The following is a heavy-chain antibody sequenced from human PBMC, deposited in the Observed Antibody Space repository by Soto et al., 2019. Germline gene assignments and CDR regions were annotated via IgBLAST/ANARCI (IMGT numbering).Heavy chain of an antibody. V-gene: IGHV4-34*01. D-gene: IGHD6-6*01. J-gene: IGHJ4*02. CDR1: DGSFSGYY. Sequence: SETLSLTCAVHDGSFSGYYWSWIRQPPGKGLEWIGEINHSGSTNYNPSLKSRVTISVDTSKNQFSLKLSSVTAADTAVYYCARGHRAALRYFDYWGQGTLVTVSS. CDR3: ARGHRAALRYFDY. CDR2: INHSGST.